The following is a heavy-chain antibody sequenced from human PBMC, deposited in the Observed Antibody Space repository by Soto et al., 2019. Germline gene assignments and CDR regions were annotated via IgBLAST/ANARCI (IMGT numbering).Heavy chain of an antibody. V-gene: IGHV3-23*01. CDR2: ISGSGGST. J-gene: IGHJ6*03. Sequence: GGSLRLSCAASGFTFSSYAMSWVRQAPGKGLEWVSAISGSGGSTYYADSVKGRFTISRDNSKNTLYLQMNSLRAEDTAVYYCAKVPPHFYGDYVYYYYYMDVWGKGTTVTVSS. CDR3: AKVPPHFYGDYVYYYYYMDV. D-gene: IGHD4-17*01. CDR1: GFTFSSYA.